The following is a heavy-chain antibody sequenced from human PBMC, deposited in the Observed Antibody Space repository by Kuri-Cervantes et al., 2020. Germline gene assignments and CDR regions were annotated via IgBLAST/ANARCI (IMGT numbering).Heavy chain of an antibody. CDR1: GGSFSGYY. CDR3: ARHESSSSFYMDV. V-gene: IGHV4-34*01. CDR2: INHSGST. Sequence: SETLFLTCGVYGGSFSGYYWSWIRQPPGKGLEWIGEINHSGSTYYNPSLKSRVTISVDTSKNQFSLKLSSVTAADTAVYYCARHESSSSFYMDVWGKGTTVTVSS. J-gene: IGHJ6*03. D-gene: IGHD6-6*01.